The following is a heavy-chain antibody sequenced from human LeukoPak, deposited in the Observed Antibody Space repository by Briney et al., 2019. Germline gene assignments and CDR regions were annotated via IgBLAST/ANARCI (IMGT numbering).Heavy chain of an antibody. Sequence: ASVKVSCKVSGYTLTELSMHWVRQAPGKGLEWMGGFDPEDGETIYAQKFQGRVAMTEDRSTDTAYMELSSLRSEDTAVYYCATGMYHYDSGSYYKTTFFVYWGQGSLVIVSS. CDR3: ATGMYHYDSGSYYKTTFFVY. CDR1: GYTLTELS. J-gene: IGHJ4*02. CDR2: FDPEDGET. V-gene: IGHV1-24*01. D-gene: IGHD3-10*01.